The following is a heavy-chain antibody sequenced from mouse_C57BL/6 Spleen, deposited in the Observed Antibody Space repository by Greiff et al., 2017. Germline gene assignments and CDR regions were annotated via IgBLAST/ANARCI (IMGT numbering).Heavy chain of an antibody. CDR1: GYAFSSSW. J-gene: IGHJ4*01. CDR2: IYPGDGDT. Sequence: QVQLQQSGPELVKPGASVKISCKASGYAFSSSWMNWVKQRPGKGLEWIGRIYPGDGDTNYNGKFKGKATLTADKSSSTAYMQLSSLTSEDSAVYFCARSIYAMDYWGQGISVTVSS. CDR3: ARSIYAMDY. V-gene: IGHV1-82*01.